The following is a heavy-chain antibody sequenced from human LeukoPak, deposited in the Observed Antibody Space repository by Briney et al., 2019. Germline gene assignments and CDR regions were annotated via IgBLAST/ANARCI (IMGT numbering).Heavy chain of an antibody. D-gene: IGHD1-14*01. CDR3: ARDSTSRKLDQGAIRYYYGMDV. J-gene: IGHJ6*02. CDR2: ITHSGST. Sequence: PSETLSLTCAVYGGSFSGYYWSWIRQPPGKGLEWIGEITHSGSTNYNPSLKSRVTISVDTSKNQFSLKLSSVTAADTAVYYCARDSTSRKLDQGAIRYYYGMDVWGQGTTVTVSS. CDR1: GGSFSGYY. V-gene: IGHV4-34*01.